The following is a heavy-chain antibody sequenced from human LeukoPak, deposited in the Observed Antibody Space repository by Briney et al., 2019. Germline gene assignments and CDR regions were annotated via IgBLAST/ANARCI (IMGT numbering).Heavy chain of an antibody. V-gene: IGHV3-9*01. CDR2: ISWNSGSI. CDR1: GFTFDDYA. Sequence: GGSLRLSCAASGFTFDDYAMHWVRQAPGKGLEWVSGISWNSGSIGYADSVKGRFTISRDNAKNSLYLQMNSLRAEDTALYYCAKDIDSCGWYYFDYWGQGTLVTVSS. J-gene: IGHJ4*02. D-gene: IGHD6-19*01. CDR3: AKDIDSCGWYYFDY.